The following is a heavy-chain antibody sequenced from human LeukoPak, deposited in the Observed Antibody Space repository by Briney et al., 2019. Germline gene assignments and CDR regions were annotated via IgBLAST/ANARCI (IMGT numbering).Heavy chain of an antibody. J-gene: IGHJ6*03. D-gene: IGHD3-10*01. Sequence: SETLSLTCTVSGGSISSYYWSWIRQPPGKGLEWIGYIYYSGSTNYNPSLKSRVTISVDTSKNQFSLKLSSVTAADTAVYYCARDRGKGGSGSYSNYYYYYYMDVWGKGTTVTISS. CDR1: GGSISSYY. V-gene: IGHV4-59*01. CDR3: ARDRGKGGSGSYSNYYYYYYMDV. CDR2: IYYSGST.